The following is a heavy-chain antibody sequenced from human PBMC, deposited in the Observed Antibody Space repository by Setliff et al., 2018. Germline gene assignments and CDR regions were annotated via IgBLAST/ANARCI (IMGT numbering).Heavy chain of an antibody. CDR3: ATQTAAYYFDY. V-gene: IGHV1-2*02. CDR1: GYTFTGPY. J-gene: IGHJ4*02. Sequence: GASVKVSCKASGYTFTGPYMHWVRKAPGQGLEWMGWINPDTGYSKYAQKFQGRVTLTRDTSLTTAYMELRSLTSDDTAVYYCATQTAAYYFDYWGQGALVTVSS. CDR2: INPDTGYS. D-gene: IGHD6-13*01.